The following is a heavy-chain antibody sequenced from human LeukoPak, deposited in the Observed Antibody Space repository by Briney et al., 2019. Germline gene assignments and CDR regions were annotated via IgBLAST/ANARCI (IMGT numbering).Heavy chain of an antibody. CDR2: IYYSGST. J-gene: IGHJ3*02. CDR3: ARGVVVAAPGI. CDR1: GGSISSGDYY. D-gene: IGHD2-15*01. Sequence: SETLSLTCTVSGGSISSGDYYWSWIRQPPGKGLEWIGYIYYSGSTYYNPSLKSRVTISVDTSKNQFSLRLSSVTAADTAVYYCARGVVVAAPGIWGQGTMVTVSS. V-gene: IGHV4-30-4*01.